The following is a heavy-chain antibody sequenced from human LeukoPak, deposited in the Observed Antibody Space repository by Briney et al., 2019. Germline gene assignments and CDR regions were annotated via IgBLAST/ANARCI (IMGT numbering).Heavy chain of an antibody. D-gene: IGHD4-23*01. CDR2: IIPIFGTA. J-gene: IGHJ4*02. Sequence: SVKVSCKASGYTFSSYAISWERQSPGQGLEWMGGIIPIFGTANYAQKFQGRVTITADESTSTAYMELSSLRSEDTAVYYCARGLSTVVTHFDYWGQGTLVTVSS. CDR1: GYTFSSYA. CDR3: ARGLSTVVTHFDY. V-gene: IGHV1-69*13.